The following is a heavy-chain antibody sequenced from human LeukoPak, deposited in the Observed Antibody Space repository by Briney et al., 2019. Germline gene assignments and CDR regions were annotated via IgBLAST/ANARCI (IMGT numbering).Heavy chain of an antibody. CDR2: IIPIFGTA. D-gene: IGHD3-22*01. J-gene: IGHJ5*02. CDR3: ARGDSSGDFDP. V-gene: IGHV1-69*13. Sequence: GASVKVSCKASGGTFSSYAISWVRQAPGQGLEWMGGIIPIFGTANCAQKFQGRVTITADESTSTAYMELSSLRSEDTAVYYCARGDSSGDFDPWGQGTLVTVSS. CDR1: GGTFSSYA.